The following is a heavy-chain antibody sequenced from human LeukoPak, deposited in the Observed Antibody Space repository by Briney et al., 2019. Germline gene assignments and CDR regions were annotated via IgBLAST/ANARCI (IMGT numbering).Heavy chain of an antibody. D-gene: IGHD6-19*01. CDR2: ISYDGSNK. CDR1: GFTFSSYA. Sequence: GGSLRLSCAASGFTFSSYAMHWVRQAPGKGLEWVAVISYDGSNKYYADSVKGRFTISRDNSKNTLYLQMNSLRAEDTAVYYCAKGGRSSGWVHFDYWGQGTLVTVSS. CDR3: AKGGRSSGWVHFDY. J-gene: IGHJ4*02. V-gene: IGHV3-30-3*01.